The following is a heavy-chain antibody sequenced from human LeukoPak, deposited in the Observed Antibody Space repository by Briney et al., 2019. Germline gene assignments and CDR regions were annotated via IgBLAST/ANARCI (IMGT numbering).Heavy chain of an antibody. CDR1: GFTLSRNA. V-gene: IGHV3-21*05. CDR3: ARGIDYGEFQH. Sequence: PGGSLRLSCAVSGFTLSRNAMTWVRQAPGKGLQWISSISVSGDATDYADSVKGRFTISRDNAKNSLYLQMNSLRAEDTAVYYCARGIDYGEFQHWGQGTLVTVSS. D-gene: IGHD4-17*01. CDR2: ISVSGDAT. J-gene: IGHJ1*01.